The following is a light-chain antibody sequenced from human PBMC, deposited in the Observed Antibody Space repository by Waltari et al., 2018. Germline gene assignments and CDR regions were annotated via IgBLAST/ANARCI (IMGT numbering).Light chain of an antibody. V-gene: IGLV2-18*02. Sequence: SALTQPPSVSGSPGQSVTISCAGTSSDVGRYNRVSWYQQSPGTAPKVLIYDVPNRPTGVPDRFSASKSGNTASLTISGLQSEDEADSYCISYTPSDTYVFGTATKVAVL. CDR1: SSDVGRYNR. CDR3: ISYTPSDTYV. CDR2: DVP. J-gene: IGLJ1*01.